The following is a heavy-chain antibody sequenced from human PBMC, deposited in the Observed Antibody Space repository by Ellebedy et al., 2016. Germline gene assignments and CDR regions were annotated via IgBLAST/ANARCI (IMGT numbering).Heavy chain of an antibody. V-gene: IGHV3-30*18. J-gene: IGHJ4*02. CDR1: GFTFNSHY. CDR2: MSSDGSDK. Sequence: GESLKISCAASGFTFNSHYMHWVRQAPGKGLEWVAIMSSDGSDKRYADSVRGRFTISRDNSKNTLYLQMNSLRSEDTAVYYCVKTFQQWLLLDYWGQGTRVTVSS. D-gene: IGHD5-18*01. CDR3: VKTFQQWLLLDY.